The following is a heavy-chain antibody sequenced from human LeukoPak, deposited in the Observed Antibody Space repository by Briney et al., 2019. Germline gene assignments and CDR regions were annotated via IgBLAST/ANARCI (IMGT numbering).Heavy chain of an antibody. V-gene: IGHV3-15*01. D-gene: IGHD3-16*01. CDR1: GFSFSNFA. J-gene: IGHJ3*02. Sequence: GGSLRLSCEVSGFSFSNFAMSWVRQAPGKGLEWVGRIKSKTDGGTTDYAAPVKGRFTISRDDSKNTLYLQMNSLKTEDTAVYYCTTGRFADLDIWGQGTMVTVSS. CDR3: TTGRFADLDI. CDR2: IKSKTDGGTT.